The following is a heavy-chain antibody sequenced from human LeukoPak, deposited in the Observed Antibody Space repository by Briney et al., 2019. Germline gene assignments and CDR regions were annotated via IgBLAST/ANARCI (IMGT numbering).Heavy chain of an antibody. CDR3: ARDRSFGPIFYYDSTGYYQFDY. CDR1: GYTFIRYG. J-gene: IGHJ4*02. D-gene: IGHD3-22*01. V-gene: IGHV1-18*01. CDR2: ISAYSGDT. Sequence: ASVKVSCKASGYTFIRYGFSWVRQAPGQGLEWMGWISAYSGDTDYAQRFQGRVTMTTDTSTSTAYLEVRSLRSDDTAVYFCARDRSFGPIFYYDSTGYYQFDYWGQGTLVTVSS.